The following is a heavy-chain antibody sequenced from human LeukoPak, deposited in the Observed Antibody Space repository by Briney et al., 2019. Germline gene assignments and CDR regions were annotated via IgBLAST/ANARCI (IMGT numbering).Heavy chain of an antibody. CDR3: ARDERYMDRITMVRGVTINDY. CDR2: ISSSSSSYI. V-gene: IGHV3-21*01. Sequence: KPGGSLRLSCAASGFTLSSYSMNWVRQAPGKGLEWVSSISSSSSSYIYYADSVKGRFTISRDNAKNSLYLQMNSLRAEDTAVYYCARDERYMDRITMVRGVTINDYWGQGTLVTVSS. D-gene: IGHD3-10*01. CDR1: GFTLSSYS. J-gene: IGHJ4*02.